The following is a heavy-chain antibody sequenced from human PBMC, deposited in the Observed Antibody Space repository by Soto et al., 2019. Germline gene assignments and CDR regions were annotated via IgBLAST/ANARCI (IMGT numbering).Heavy chain of an antibody. CDR2: ISYDGINQ. CDR3: ARDEFESSGRNRGIDN. J-gene: IGHJ4*02. CDR1: GFTFSNYA. D-gene: IGHD3-22*01. Sequence: QVQLVESGGRVVQPGMSLRLSCAVSGFTFSNYAMHWVRQAPGTGMEWVAVISYDGINQFYADSVKGRFSISRDDSRNTMYLEMNSLRTEDTAVYYCARDEFESSGRNRGIDNWGQGTLVAVSS. V-gene: IGHV3-30-3*01.